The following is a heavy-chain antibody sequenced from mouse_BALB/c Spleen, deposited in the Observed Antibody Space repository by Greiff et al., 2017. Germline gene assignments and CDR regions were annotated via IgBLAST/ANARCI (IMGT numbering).Heavy chain of an antibody. CDR2: IDPETGGT. CDR3: TSPGHWYFDD. V-gene: IGHV1-15*01. J-gene: IGHJ1*01. CDR1: GFTFTDYE. Sequence: QVQLQQSGAELVRPGASVTLSCKASGFTFTDYEMHWVKQTPVHGLEWIGAIDPETGGTAYNQKFKGKATQTADKSSSTAYMRLRSLTSEDSADYCCTSPGHWYFDDWGAGTTVTVSS.